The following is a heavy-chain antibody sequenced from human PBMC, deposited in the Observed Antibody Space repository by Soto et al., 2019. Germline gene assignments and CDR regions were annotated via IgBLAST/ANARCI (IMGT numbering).Heavy chain of an antibody. CDR1: GFSLGTTGMR. V-gene: IGHV2-70*04. Sequence: ESGPTLVNPTPPLTLTCTFSGFSLGTTGMRVSWIRQPPGKALEWLARIDWDDDKFYSTSLKTRLTISKDTSKNQVVLRMTNMDPADTATYYCARTAGYYRGRQFDYWGQGTLVTVYS. D-gene: IGHD3-10*01. CDR3: ARTAGYYRGRQFDY. J-gene: IGHJ4*02. CDR2: IDWDDDK.